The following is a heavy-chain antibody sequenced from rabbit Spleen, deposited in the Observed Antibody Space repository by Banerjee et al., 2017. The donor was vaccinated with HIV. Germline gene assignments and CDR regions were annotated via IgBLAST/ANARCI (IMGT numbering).Heavy chain of an antibody. CDR2: IDPVFGST. V-gene: IGHV1S47*01. Sequence: QDQLVESGGGLVQPGGSLKLSCKASGFDFNNYGVSWVRQAPGKGLEWIGYIDPVFGSTYYASWVNGRFTISSHNAQNTLYLQLDSLTAADTATYFCVRGNVGTSYYITRLDLWGQGTLVTVS. J-gene: IGHJ3*01. D-gene: IGHD8-1*01. CDR3: VRGNVGTSYYITRLDL. CDR1: GFDFNNYG.